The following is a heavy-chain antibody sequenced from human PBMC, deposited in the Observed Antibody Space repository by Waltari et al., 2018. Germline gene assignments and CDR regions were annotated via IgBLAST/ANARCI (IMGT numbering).Heavy chain of an antibody. Sequence: QVQLQESGPGLVKPSQTLSLTCTVSGGSISSRSYYWSWIRQPAGKGLEWIGRIYTSGSTNYNPSLKSRVTISVDTSKNQFSLKLSSVTAADTAVYYCARGRDFWSGLYGMDVWGQGTTVTVSS. D-gene: IGHD3-3*01. V-gene: IGHV4-61*02. J-gene: IGHJ6*02. CDR2: IYTSGST. CDR1: GGSISSRSYY. CDR3: ARGRDFWSGLYGMDV.